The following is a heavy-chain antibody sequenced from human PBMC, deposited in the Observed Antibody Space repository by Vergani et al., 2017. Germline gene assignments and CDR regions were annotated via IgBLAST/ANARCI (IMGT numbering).Heavy chain of an antibody. V-gene: IGHV4-31*03. CDR3: AGVMYRDEASTGYRLEGMDI. CDR2: IYYSGTT. Sequence: QVQLQESGPGLVKASQTLSLTCSVSGAYVGSGGYYWSWVRQRPGMGLDWIGYIYYSGTTYYNPSLESRLTISLDTSENHLSLKLTSVTAADTAVYFCAGVMYRDEASTGYRLEGMDIWGQGTTVTISS. D-gene: IGHD3-9*01. J-gene: IGHJ6*02. CDR1: GAYVGSGGYY.